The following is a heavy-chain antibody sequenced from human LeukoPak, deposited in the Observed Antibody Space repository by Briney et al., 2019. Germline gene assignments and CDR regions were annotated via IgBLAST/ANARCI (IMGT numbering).Heavy chain of an antibody. J-gene: IGHJ4*02. CDR2: IYYSGST. CDR1: GGSISSYY. V-gene: IGHV4-59*12. Sequence: PSETLSLTCTVSGGSISSYYWSWIRQPPGKGLEWIGYIYYSGSTNYNPSLKSRVTISVDTSKNQFSLKLSSVTAADTAVYYCATVSGVEYFDYWGQGILVTVPS. CDR3: ATVSGVEYFDY. D-gene: IGHD3-3*01.